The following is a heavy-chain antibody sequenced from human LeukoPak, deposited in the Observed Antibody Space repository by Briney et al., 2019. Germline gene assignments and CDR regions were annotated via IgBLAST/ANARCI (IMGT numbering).Heavy chain of an antibody. J-gene: IGHJ4*02. Sequence: SETLSLTCTVSGGSISSGDYYWSWIRQPPGKGLEWIGYFYYSGSTYYNPSLKSRVTISVDTSKNQFSLKLSSVTAADTAVYYCARGWGYYDSSGYYYLDYWGQGTLVTVSS. D-gene: IGHD3-22*01. CDR1: GGSISSGDYY. CDR3: ARGWGYYDSSGYYYLDY. CDR2: FYYSGST. V-gene: IGHV4-30-4*01.